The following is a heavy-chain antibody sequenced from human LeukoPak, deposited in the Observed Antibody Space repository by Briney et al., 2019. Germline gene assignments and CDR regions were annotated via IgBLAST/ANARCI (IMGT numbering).Heavy chain of an antibody. CDR2: IYHSGST. CDR3: ARDSYYGFDP. V-gene: IGHV4-38-2*02. Sequence: PSETLSLTCAVSGYSISSGYYWGWIRQPPGKGLEWIGSIYHSGSTYYNPSLKSRVTISVDTSKNQFSLKLSSVTAADTAVYYCARDSYYGFDPWGQGTLVTVSS. CDR1: GYSISSGYY. D-gene: IGHD3-10*01. J-gene: IGHJ5*02.